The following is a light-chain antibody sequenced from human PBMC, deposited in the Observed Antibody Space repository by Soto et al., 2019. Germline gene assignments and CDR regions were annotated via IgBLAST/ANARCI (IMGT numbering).Light chain of an antibody. Sequence: DIQLTQSPSFLSASVGDRVTITCRASQGISSYLAWYQQKPGKAPKLLIYAASTLQSGVPSRFSGSGSGTEFPLIIRRLPHEYFASYYCQHLNSYPPYTFGQGTKLEIK. CDR1: QGISSY. J-gene: IGKJ2*01. V-gene: IGKV1-9*01. CDR3: QHLNSYPPYT. CDR2: AAS.